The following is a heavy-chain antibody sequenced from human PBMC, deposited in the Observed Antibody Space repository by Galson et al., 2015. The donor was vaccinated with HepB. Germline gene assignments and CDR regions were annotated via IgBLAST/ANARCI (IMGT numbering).Heavy chain of an antibody. CDR2: IRSKAYGGTT. V-gene: IGHV3-49*04. Sequence: SLRLSCAASGFTFGDYAMSWVRQAPGKGLEWVGFIRSKAYGGTTEYAASVKGRFTISRDDSKSIAYLQMNSLKTEDTAVYYCTDSLWFGGAYYYYYGMDVWGQGTTVTVSS. CDR1: GFTFGDYA. J-gene: IGHJ6*02. D-gene: IGHD3-10*01. CDR3: TDSLWFGGAYYYYYGMDV.